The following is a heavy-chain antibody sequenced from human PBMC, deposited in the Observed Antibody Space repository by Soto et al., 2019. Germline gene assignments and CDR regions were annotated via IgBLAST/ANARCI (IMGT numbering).Heavy chain of an antibody. V-gene: IGHV4-30-4*01. J-gene: IGHJ4*02. Sequence: SETLSLTCTVSGGSISSGGYYWRWIRQPPGKGLEWIGYIYYSGSSYYNPSLKSRVTISVDTSKNQFSLKRSSVTAADTAVYYCARGRHGYNYCPHWGQGTLVTVSS. CDR3: ARGRHGYNYCPH. CDR1: GGSISSGGYY. D-gene: IGHD5-12*01. CDR2: IYYSGSS.